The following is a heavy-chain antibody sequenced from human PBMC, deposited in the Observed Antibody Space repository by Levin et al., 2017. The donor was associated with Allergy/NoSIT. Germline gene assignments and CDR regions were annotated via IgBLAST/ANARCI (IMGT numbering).Heavy chain of an antibody. V-gene: IGHV3-7*01. D-gene: IGHD2-8*02. Sequence: QPGGSLRLSCAASGFPFSNYWMSWVRQAPGKGLEWVANIKQDGSEKYYVDSVKGRFTISRDNAKNSLYLQMNSLRVEDKAVYYCARETALVFSGDNWGQGTLVTVSS. CDR1: GFPFSNYW. CDR3: ARETALVFSGDN. CDR2: IKQDGSEK. J-gene: IGHJ4*02.